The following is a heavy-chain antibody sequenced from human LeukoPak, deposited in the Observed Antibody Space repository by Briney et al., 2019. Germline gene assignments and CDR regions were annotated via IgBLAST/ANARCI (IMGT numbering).Heavy chain of an antibody. CDR2: ISYDGRNK. V-gene: IGHV3-30*07. Sequence: GRSLRLSCAASGFTFSGYDMHWVRQAPGKGLEWVAVISYDGRNKDYADSVKGRFTVSRDNSKNTLYLQMSSLRAEDTAVYYCAKSRLTPHPWGQGTLVTVSS. J-gene: IGHJ5*02. CDR3: AKSRLTPHP. D-gene: IGHD1-14*01. CDR1: GFTFSGYD.